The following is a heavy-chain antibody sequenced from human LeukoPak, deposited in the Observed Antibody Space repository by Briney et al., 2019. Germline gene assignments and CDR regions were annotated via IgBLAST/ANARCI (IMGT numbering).Heavy chain of an antibody. V-gene: IGHV1-46*01. CDR1: GYTFTSYY. CDR2: INPSGGST. J-gene: IGHJ5*02. CDR3: ARGIPGDSSSGGNWFDP. Sequence: ASVKVSCKASGYTFTSYYMHWVRQAPGQGLEWMGIINPSGGSTSYAQKFQGRVTMTRDTSTSTVYMELSSLRSEDTAVYYCARGIPGDSSSGGNWFDPWGQGTLVTVSS. D-gene: IGHD6-6*01.